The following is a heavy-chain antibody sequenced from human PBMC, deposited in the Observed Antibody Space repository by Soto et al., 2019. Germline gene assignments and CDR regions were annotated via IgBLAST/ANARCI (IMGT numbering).Heavy chain of an antibody. CDR2: IHHSGST. V-gene: IGHV4-61*01. CDR1: GDSVSGASIGNYY. Sequence: QVQLQESGPGLVKPSETLSLTCTVSGDSVSGASIGNYYWSWIRRPPGKGLECIGYIHHSGSTSYNPSLKRRVTLSLDTSKNQFSLKLSSVTAADTAVYYCARVGASQNWIDPWGQGTLVTVSS. J-gene: IGHJ5*02. CDR3: ARVGASQNWIDP. D-gene: IGHD1-26*01.